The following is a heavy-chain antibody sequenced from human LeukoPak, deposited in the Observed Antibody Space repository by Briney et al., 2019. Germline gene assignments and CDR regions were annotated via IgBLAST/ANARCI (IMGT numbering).Heavy chain of an antibody. J-gene: IGHJ4*02. V-gene: IGHV4-4*02. D-gene: IGHD6-13*01. CDR3: ARGVAAAGLDY. CDR2: IYHSGST. CDR1: GGSISTSNW. Sequence: KPSGTLSLTCAVSGGSISTSNWWSWVRQTPGQGLEWLGEIYHSGSTNYNPSLKSRVTISIDKSKNQFSLKLSSVTAADTAVYYCARGVAAAGLDYWGQGTLVTVSS.